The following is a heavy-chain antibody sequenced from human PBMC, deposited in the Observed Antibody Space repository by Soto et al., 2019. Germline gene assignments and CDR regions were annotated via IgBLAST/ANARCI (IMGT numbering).Heavy chain of an antibody. CDR3: GRGLRSPKTGYSSGWYNGDFDY. CDR2: INHSGST. CDR1: GGSFSGYY. V-gene: IGHV4-34*01. Sequence: PSETLSLTCAVYGGSFSGYYWSWIRQPPGKGLEWIGEINHSGSTNYNPSLKSRVTISVDTSKNQFSLKLSSVTAADTAVYYCGRGLRSPKTGYSSGWYNGDFDYWGQGTLVTVSS. D-gene: IGHD6-19*01. J-gene: IGHJ4*02.